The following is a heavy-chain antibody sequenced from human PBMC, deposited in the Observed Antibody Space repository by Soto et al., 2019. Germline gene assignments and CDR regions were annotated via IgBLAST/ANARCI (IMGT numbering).Heavy chain of an antibody. CDR2: ISSSGSTI. Sequence: GGSLRLSCAASGFTFSSYEMNWVRQAPGKGLEWVSYISSSGSTIYYADSVKGRFTIPRDNAKNSLYLQMNSLRAEDTAVYYCARDRVGPYYYYGMDVWGQGTTVTVSS. V-gene: IGHV3-48*03. CDR3: ARDRVGPYYYYGMDV. J-gene: IGHJ6*02. CDR1: GFTFSSYE. D-gene: IGHD1-26*01.